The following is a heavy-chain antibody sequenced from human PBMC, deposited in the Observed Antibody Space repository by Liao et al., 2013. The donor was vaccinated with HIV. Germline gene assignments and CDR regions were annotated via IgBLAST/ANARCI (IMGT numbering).Heavy chain of an antibody. J-gene: IGHJ6*04. D-gene: IGHD7-27*01. V-gene: IGHV4-59*10. Sequence: QVQLQQWGAGLLKPSETLSLTCAVYGGSFSGYYWSWIRQPAGKGPEWIGRIYTSGSTDYNPSLRGRVTISLDTSKNLFSLKLTSVTAADTAVYYCARDETELGHVWGKGTSVTVSS. CDR1: GGSFSGYY. CDR3: ARDETELGHV. CDR2: IYTSGST.